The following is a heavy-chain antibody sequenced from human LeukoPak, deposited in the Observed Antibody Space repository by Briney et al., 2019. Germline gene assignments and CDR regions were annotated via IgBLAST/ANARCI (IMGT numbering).Heavy chain of an antibody. CDR3: SRVYCGRTSWEYYFDY. CDR1: GYTLHTYA. V-gene: IGHV1-3*01. Sequence: ASVKVSCKTSGYTLHTYAIHLARQAPGPRLEWMGWINAGTGDTKYSHKFQGRITITRDKSASTVYMELSSLGSECTAGYYCSRVYCGRTSWEYYFDYWGQGTQVSVSS. D-gene: IGHD2-2*01. CDR2: INAGTGDT. J-gene: IGHJ4*02.